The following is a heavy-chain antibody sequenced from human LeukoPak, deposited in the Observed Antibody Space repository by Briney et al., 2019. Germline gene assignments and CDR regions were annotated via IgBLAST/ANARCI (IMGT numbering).Heavy chain of an antibody. D-gene: IGHD3-10*01. Sequence: GGSLRLSCVASGFTFSDYYMSWIRQAPGKGLEWVSYIGGSGSTLFYADSVKGRFTISRDDANESLYLHMSSLRAEDTAVYFCARDYKPHYYSGTWDYWGRGNPGHRLL. V-gene: IGHV3-11*01. CDR1: GFTFSDYY. J-gene: IGHJ4*02. CDR3: ARDYKPHYYSGTWDY. CDR2: IGGSGSTL.